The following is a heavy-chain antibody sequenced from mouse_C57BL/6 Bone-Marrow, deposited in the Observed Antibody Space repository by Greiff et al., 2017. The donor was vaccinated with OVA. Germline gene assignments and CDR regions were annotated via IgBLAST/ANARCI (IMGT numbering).Heavy chain of an antibody. J-gene: IGHJ4*01. V-gene: IGHV5-17*01. D-gene: IGHD2-3*01. CDR2: ISSGSSTI. Sequence: EVKLMESGGGLVKPGGSLKLSCAASGFTFSDYGMHWVLQAPEKGLEWVAYISSGSSTIYYADTVKGRFTISRDNAKNTLFLQMTSLRSEDTAMYYCARRDGYYLYAMDYWGQGTSVTVSS. CDR1: GFTFSDYG. CDR3: ARRDGYYLYAMDY.